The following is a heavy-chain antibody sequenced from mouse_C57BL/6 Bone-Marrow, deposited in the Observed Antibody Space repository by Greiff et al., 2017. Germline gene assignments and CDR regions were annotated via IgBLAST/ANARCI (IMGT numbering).Heavy chain of an antibody. J-gene: IGHJ1*03. D-gene: IGHD4-1*01. CDR3: ATLTGWYFEV. CDR1: GFNIKDDY. Sequence: EVQLQQSGAELVRPGASVKLSCTASGFNIKDDYMHWVKQRPEQGLEWIGRLDPENGDTEYASKFQGKATITADTSSNTAYLQLSSLTSEDTAVYYCATLTGWYFEVWGTGTTVTVSA. V-gene: IGHV14-4*01. CDR2: LDPENGDT.